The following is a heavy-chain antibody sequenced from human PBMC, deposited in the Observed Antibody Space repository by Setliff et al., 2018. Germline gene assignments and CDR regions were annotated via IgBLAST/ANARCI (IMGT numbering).Heavy chain of an antibody. J-gene: IGHJ4*02. Sequence: PSETLSLTCTVSGGSVSSDSHYWGWIRQPAVKGLEWIGHMYASGTAKYNPSLKTRVTISLDTSKNQFSLTLSSVTAADTAVYYCARDRSYYASGSFTKWFDYWGQGALVTVSS. V-gene: IGHV4-61*09. CDR2: MYASGTA. CDR3: ARDRSYYASGSFTKWFDY. CDR1: GGSVSSDSHY. D-gene: IGHD3-10*01.